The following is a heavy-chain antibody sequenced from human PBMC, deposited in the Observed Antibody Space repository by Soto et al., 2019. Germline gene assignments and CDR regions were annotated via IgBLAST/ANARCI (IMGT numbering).Heavy chain of an antibody. CDR3: ARDYQDNWNYGYYYYGMDV. CDR1: GFTFSSYW. CDR2: IKQDGSEK. V-gene: IGHV3-7*01. J-gene: IGHJ6*02. Sequence: GGSLRLSCAAPGFTFSSYWMSWVRQAPGKGLEWVANIKQDGSEKYYVDSVKGRFTISRDNAKNSLYLQMNSLRAEDTAVYYCARDYQDNWNYGYYYYGMDVWGQGTTVTVSS. D-gene: IGHD1-7*01.